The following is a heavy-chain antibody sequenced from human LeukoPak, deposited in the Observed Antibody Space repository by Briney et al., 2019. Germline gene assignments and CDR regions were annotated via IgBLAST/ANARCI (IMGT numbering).Heavy chain of an antibody. Sequence: GGPLRLPCAASGFTFSSYAMHWVRQAPGKALEWVAAISYDGSNKYYADSVKGRFTISRDNSKNTLYLQMNSLRAEDTAVYYCARDLGPQVATIRPFNGYYYGMDVWGQGTTVTVSS. V-gene: IGHV3-30-3*01. CDR3: ARDLGPQVATIRPFNGYYYGMDV. D-gene: IGHD5-12*01. CDR1: GFTFSSYA. J-gene: IGHJ6*02. CDR2: ISYDGSNK.